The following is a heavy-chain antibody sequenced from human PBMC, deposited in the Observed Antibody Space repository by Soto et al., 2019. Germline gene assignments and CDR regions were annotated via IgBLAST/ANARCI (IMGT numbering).Heavy chain of an antibody. Sequence: PSETLSLTCTVSGGSISSYYWSWIRQPPGKGLEWIGYIYYSGSTNYNPSLKSRVTISVDTSKNQFSLKLSSVTAADTAVYYCARQKKQATMLDYWGQGTLVTVSS. D-gene: IGHD5-12*01. CDR2: IYYSGST. CDR1: GGSISSYY. CDR3: ARQKKQATMLDY. J-gene: IGHJ4*02. V-gene: IGHV4-59*08.